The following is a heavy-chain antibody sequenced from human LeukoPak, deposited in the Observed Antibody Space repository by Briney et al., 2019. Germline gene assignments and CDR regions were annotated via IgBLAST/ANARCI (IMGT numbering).Heavy chain of an antibody. CDR2: ISGSGTGGRT. V-gene: IGHV3-23*01. D-gene: IGHD1-26*01. CDR1: GFTFITYA. Sequence: GGSLRLSCAASGFTFITYAMSWVRQAPGKGLEWVSGISGSGTGGRTYYADSVKGRFTISRDNSKYTLYLQMNSLRDDDTAIYSCAKNSVGGSYYPIDYWGQGTLVTVSS. CDR3: AKNSVGGSYYPIDY. J-gene: IGHJ4*02.